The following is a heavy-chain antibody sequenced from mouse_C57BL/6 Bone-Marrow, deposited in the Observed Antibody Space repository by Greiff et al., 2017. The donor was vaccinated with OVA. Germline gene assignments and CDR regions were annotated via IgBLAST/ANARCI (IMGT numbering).Heavy chain of an antibody. D-gene: IGHD1-2*01. CDR2: IYPGSGNT. J-gene: IGHJ2*01. V-gene: IGHV1-76*01. CDR3: ARGRALRDYFDY. Sequence: QVQLQQSGAELVRPGASVKLSCKASGYTFTDYYINWVKQRPGQGLEWIARIYPGSGNTYYNEKFKGKATLTAEKSSSTAYMQLSSLTSEDSAVYFCARGRALRDYFDYWGQGTTLTVSS. CDR1: GYTFTDYY.